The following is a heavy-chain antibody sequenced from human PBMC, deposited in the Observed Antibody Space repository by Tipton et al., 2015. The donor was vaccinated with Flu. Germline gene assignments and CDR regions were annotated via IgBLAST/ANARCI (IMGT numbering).Heavy chain of an antibody. J-gene: IGHJ4*02. CDR3: ATVGRQRIDY. V-gene: IGHV1-24*01. CDR2: FDPEDGET. CDR1: GYTLTELY. D-gene: IGHD6-25*01. Sequence: QSGAEVKKPGASVKVSCKVSGYTLTELYMHWVRQAPGKGLEWMGDFDPEDGETIYEQKFQGRVTMTEDTSTDTAYMELSSLRAEDSAVYYCATVGRQRIDYWGQGTLVTVSS.